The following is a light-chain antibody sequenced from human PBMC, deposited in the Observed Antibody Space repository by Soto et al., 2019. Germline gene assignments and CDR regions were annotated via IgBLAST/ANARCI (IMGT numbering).Light chain of an antibody. Sequence: QAVVTQSPSASGTPGQRVTISCSGSSSNIGSNYVYWYQQLPGTAPKLLIYRNNQRPSGVPDRFSGSKSGTSASLAISGLRSEDEADYYCAAWDDSLSAPWVFGGGTKLTVL. CDR3: AAWDDSLSAPWV. V-gene: IGLV1-47*01. CDR1: SSNIGSNY. CDR2: RNN. J-gene: IGLJ3*02.